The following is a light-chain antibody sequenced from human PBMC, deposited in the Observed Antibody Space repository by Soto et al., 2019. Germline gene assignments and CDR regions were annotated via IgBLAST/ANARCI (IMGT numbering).Light chain of an antibody. Sequence: DIPMTQSPSSLAASVGDRVTITCRASQGISKYLAWYQQKPGKVPKLLIYAASTLQSGVPSRFSGSGSGTDFTLSISSLQPEDVATYYCQKYNSDPWTFGQGTKVEIK. V-gene: IGKV1-27*01. CDR2: AAS. CDR1: QGISKY. CDR3: QKYNSDPWT. J-gene: IGKJ1*01.